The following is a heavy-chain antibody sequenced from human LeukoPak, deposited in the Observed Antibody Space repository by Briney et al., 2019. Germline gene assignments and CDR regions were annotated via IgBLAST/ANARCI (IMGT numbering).Heavy chain of an antibody. J-gene: IGHJ6*02. CDR3: ARIPPHCVDLVDV. D-gene: IGHD2-21*02. V-gene: IGHV2-70*01. CDR1: GFSLSTSGMY. Sequence: SGPALVQPSQPLTLTYTFSGFSLSTSGMYVSWIRQPPEKAPEWLALIGWDDDKYYSTSLKTRLTISKDTTKNQVVLTMTSMEPVDTATYYCARIPPHCVDLVDVWGQGTTVTVSS. CDR2: IGWDDDK.